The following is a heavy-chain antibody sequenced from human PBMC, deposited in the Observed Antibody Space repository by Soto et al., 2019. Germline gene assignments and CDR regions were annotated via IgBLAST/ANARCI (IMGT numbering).Heavy chain of an antibody. Sequence: PGGSLRLSCATFGFTFSTYAMTWVRQAPGKGLEWVSTISGSGGSTYYADSVKGRFTISRDNSKNTLYLQMNSLRAEDTAVYYCAKGRPPYCSGGSCYSGFDHWGQRTLVTVSS. CDR3: AKGRPPYCSGGSCYSGFDH. CDR2: ISGSGGST. V-gene: IGHV3-23*01. D-gene: IGHD2-15*01. CDR1: GFTFSTYA. J-gene: IGHJ4*02.